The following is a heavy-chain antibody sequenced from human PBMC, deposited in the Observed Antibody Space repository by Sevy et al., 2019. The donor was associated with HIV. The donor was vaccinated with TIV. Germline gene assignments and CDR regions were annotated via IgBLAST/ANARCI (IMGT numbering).Heavy chain of an antibody. CDR2: ISGSGGST. V-gene: IGHV3-23*01. J-gene: IGHJ6*02. D-gene: IGHD4-4*01. CDR3: AKGSDYSNCKYYYGMDV. Sequence: GGSLRLSCAASGFTFSSYAMSWVRQAPGKGLEWVSAISGSGGSTYYADSVKGRFTISRDNSKNTLYLQMNSLRAEDTAVYYCAKGSDYSNCKYYYGMDVWGQGTTVTVSS. CDR1: GFTFSSYA.